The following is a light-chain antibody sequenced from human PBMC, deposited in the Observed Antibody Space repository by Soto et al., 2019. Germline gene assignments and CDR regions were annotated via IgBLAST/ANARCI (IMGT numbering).Light chain of an antibody. V-gene: IGKV1-12*01. CDR3: QQYDSSPQT. J-gene: IGKJ1*01. CDR2: AAS. CDR1: EDISTW. Sequence: DIQMTQSPSSVSASVGDRVTITCRSSEDISTWLAWYQQKPGKAPKLLIYAASSLQSGVPSRFSGSGSGTDFTLTISRLEPEDFAVYYCQQYDSSPQTFGQGTKVEIK.